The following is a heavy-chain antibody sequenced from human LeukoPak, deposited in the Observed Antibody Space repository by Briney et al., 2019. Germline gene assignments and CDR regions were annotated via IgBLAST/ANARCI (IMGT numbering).Heavy chain of an antibody. J-gene: IGHJ4*02. D-gene: IGHD3-9*01. Sequence: GGSLRLSCAASGFTFNRNAISWVRQAPGKGLEWVSAISGSGGSTYYADSVKGRFTISRDNSKNTLYLQMNSLRAEDTAVYYCARLTTGYPLFDYWGQGTLVTVSS. CDR3: ARLTTGYPLFDY. V-gene: IGHV3-23*01. CDR1: GFTFNRNA. CDR2: ISGSGGST.